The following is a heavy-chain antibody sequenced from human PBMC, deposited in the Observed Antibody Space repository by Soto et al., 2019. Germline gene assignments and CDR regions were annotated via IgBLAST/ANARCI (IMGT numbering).Heavy chain of an antibody. CDR3: ARDYSSSWGLYYYYYYGMDV. D-gene: IGHD6-13*01. Sequence: EVQLVESGGGLVQPGGSLRLSCAASGFTFSSYSMNWVRQAPGKGLEWVSYISSSSSTIYYADSVKGRFTISRDNAKNSLYLQMNSLRDEDTAVYYCARDYSSSWGLYYYYYYGMDVWGQGTTVTVSS. CDR1: GFTFSSYS. V-gene: IGHV3-48*02. J-gene: IGHJ6*02. CDR2: ISSSSSTI.